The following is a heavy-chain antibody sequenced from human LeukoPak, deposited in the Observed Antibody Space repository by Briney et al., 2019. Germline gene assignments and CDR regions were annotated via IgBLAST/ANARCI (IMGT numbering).Heavy chain of an antibody. Sequence: PSETLSLTCTVSGGSISSSSYYWSWTRQPAGKGLEWIGRIYASGSTNYNPSLKSRVTMSVDTSKNQFSLKLSSVTAADTAVYYCARGGGPYYDSSGPFDPWGQGTLVTVSS. CDR3: ARGGGPYYDSSGPFDP. J-gene: IGHJ5*02. D-gene: IGHD3-22*01. CDR2: IYASGST. CDR1: GGSISSSSYY. V-gene: IGHV4-61*02.